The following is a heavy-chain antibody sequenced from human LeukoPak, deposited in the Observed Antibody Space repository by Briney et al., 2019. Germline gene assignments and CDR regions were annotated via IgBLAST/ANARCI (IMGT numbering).Heavy chain of an antibody. CDR1: GFTFTAYA. CDR3: ARGESSGSYGY. CDR2: IHDDGIVT. J-gene: IGHJ4*02. D-gene: IGHD3-10*01. Sequence: GGSLRLSCAASGFTFTAYAMSWFRQTPEKGLEWVANIHDDGIVTHYVDSVKGRFTISRDNARNSVNLQLNSLRVEDTAVYYCARGESSGSYGYWGQGTLVTVSS. V-gene: IGHV3-7*01.